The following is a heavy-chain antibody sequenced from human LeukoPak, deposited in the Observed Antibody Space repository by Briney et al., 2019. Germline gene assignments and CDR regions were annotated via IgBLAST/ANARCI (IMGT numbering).Heavy chain of an antibody. V-gene: IGHV3-74*01. J-gene: IGHJ5*02. D-gene: IGHD5-24*01. CDR2: INSDGSST. Sequence: PGGSLRLSCAASGFTFSSYSMNWVRQAPGKGLVWVSRINSDGSSTSYADSVKGRFTISRDNAKNTLYLQMNSLRAEDTAVYYCARGDGYNLRGPWGQGTLVTVSS. CDR3: ARGDGYNLRGP. CDR1: GFTFSSYS.